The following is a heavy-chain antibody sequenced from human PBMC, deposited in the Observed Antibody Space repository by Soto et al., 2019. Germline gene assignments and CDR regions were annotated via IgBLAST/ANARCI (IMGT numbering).Heavy chain of an antibody. D-gene: IGHD3-10*01. Sequence: LSLTCAASGFTFSSYAMSWVCQAPGKGLEWVSAISGSGGSTYYADSVKGRFTFSRDNSKNTLYLQMNSLRAEDTAVYYCAKDPKRGCFDYWGQGTLVTVSS. CDR2: ISGSGGST. V-gene: IGHV3-23*01. CDR1: GFTFSSYA. CDR3: AKDPKRGCFDY. J-gene: IGHJ4*02.